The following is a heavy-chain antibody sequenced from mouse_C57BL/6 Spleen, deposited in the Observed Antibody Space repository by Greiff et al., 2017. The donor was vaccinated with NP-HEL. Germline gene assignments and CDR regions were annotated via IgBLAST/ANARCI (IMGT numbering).Heavy chain of an antibody. V-gene: IGHV1-64*01. CDR3: AREGITTVVGGFDY. CDR2: IHPNSGST. D-gene: IGHD1-1*01. J-gene: IGHJ2*01. CDR1: GCTFTSYW. Sequence: VQLQQPGAELVKLGASVKLSCKASGCTFTSYWMHWVKQRPGQGLEWIGMIHPNSGSTNYNEKFKSKATLTVDKSSSTAYMQLSSLTSEDSAVYYCAREGITTVVGGFDYWGQGTTLTVSS.